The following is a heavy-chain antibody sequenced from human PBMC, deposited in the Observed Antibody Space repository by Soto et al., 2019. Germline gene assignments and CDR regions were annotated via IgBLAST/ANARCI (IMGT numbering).Heavy chain of an antibody. J-gene: IGHJ4*02. Sequence: SGPTLVNPTQTLTLTCTFSGFSLSTSGMCVSWIRQPPGKALEWLALIDWDDDKYYSTSLKTRLTISKDTSKNQVVLTMTNMDPVDTATYYCARIRRVNYAFWSGLDYWGPGTLVTVSS. V-gene: IGHV2-70*01. CDR3: ARIRRVNYAFWSGLDY. CDR2: IDWDDDK. D-gene: IGHD3-3*01. CDR1: GFSLSTSGMC.